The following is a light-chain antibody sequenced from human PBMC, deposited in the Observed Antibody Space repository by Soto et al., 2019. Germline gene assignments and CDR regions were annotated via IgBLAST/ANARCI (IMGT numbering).Light chain of an antibody. CDR1: EFLSSSY. V-gene: IGKV3-20*01. CDR3: QQQGT. CDR2: AAS. J-gene: IGKJ2*01. Sequence: EIVLTQSPGTLSLSPGERATLSCRASEFLSSSYLVWYQQKPDQAPRLLIYAASRRATGIPDRFSGSGSATEYTLTINTLEPEAFAVDYCQQQGTFGQGTKLEIK.